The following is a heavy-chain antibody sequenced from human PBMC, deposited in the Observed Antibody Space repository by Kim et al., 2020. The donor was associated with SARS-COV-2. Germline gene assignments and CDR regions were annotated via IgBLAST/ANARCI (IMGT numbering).Heavy chain of an antibody. CDR3: ARAGGDTIFGARFAY. J-gene: IGHJ4*02. D-gene: IGHD3-3*01. V-gene: IGHV1-69*01. Sequence: QKFQGRVTITADESTSTAYLGLSSLRSEDTAVYYCARAGGDTIFGARFAYWGQGTLVTVSS.